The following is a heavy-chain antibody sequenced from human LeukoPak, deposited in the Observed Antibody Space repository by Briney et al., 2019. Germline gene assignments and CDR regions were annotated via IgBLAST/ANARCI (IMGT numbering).Heavy chain of an antibody. J-gene: IGHJ4*02. Sequence: GGSLRLSCAASGFTFSTYAMNWVRQAPGKGLEWVSGVSAGGGTTYYGDSVKGRFTISRDNSKNTVSLQMNNLRAEDAAIYYCAKGFYDTGRYSPFDSWGQGTLVTVSS. D-gene: IGHD3-22*01. CDR1: GFTFSTYA. CDR2: VSAGGGTT. V-gene: IGHV3-23*01. CDR3: AKGFYDTGRYSPFDS.